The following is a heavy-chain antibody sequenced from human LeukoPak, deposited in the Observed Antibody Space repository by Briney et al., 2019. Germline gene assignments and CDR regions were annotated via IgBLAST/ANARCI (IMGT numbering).Heavy chain of an antibody. CDR1: GGSISSSSYY. CDR2: IYYSGST. Sequence: SETLSLTCTVSGGSISSSSYYWGWIRQPPGKGLEWIGYIYYSGSTSYTPSIKSRVTISVDTSKNQFSLKLRSVTAADTAVYYCARETSQKGAHYMDVWGKGTTVTISS. J-gene: IGHJ6*03. V-gene: IGHV4-61*01. CDR3: ARETSQKGAHYMDV. D-gene: IGHD3-16*01.